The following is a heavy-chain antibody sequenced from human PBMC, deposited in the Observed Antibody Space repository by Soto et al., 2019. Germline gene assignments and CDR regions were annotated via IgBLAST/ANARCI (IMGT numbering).Heavy chain of an antibody. V-gene: IGHV4-59*08. Sequence: QVQLQQSGPGLVKPSETLSLTCSVSSGPSSSHNWGWIRQPPGRGLEWIGYVYSTGGTSYNPSLTSRVTISADTSTIHISLTLTSVTAADTAVYYCVRQGIGNLHGLVDVWGQGTTVRVSS. CDR3: VRQGIGNLHGLVDV. CDR1: SGPSSSHN. CDR2: VYSTGGT. D-gene: IGHD1-1*01. J-gene: IGHJ6*02.